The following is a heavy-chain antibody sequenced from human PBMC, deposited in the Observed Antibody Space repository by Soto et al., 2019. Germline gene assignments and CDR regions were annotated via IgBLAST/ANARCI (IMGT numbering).Heavy chain of an antibody. J-gene: IGHJ4*02. D-gene: IGHD5-12*01. CDR1: GGSISSYY. CDR3: ARAGYNIDS. Sequence: SETLSITCTVSGGSISSYYWSWIRQPPGKGLEWIGYIYYSGSTNYNPSLKSRVTISVDTSKNQFSLKLSSVTAADTAVYYCARAGYNIDSWGQGTLVTVSS. V-gene: IGHV4-59*01. CDR2: IYYSGST.